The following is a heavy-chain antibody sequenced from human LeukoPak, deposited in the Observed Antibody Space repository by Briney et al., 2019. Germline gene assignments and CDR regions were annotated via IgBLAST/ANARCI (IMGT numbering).Heavy chain of an antibody. Sequence: PSETLSLICAVSGVPFSNYYRSWVRQSPRQGLEWIGEINHSGYTNYNPSLKSRVTMSIDTSKNQFSLILTSVTAADAGVYYCTRAVAGHPDWGQGTLVTVSS. CDR1: GVPFSNYY. CDR2: INHSGYT. J-gene: IGHJ4*02. V-gene: IGHV4-34*01. D-gene: IGHD6-19*01. CDR3: TRAVAGHPD.